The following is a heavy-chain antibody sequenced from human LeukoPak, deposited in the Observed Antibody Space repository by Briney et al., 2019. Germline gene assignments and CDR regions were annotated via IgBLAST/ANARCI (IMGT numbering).Heavy chain of an antibody. D-gene: IGHD2-21*01. CDR3: ITPLPYSAQ. CDR1: GFTFSNYD. Sequence: GRSLRLSCVASGFTFSNYDMNWVRQAPGKGLEWVGRIKPKTDGETTEYAAPVKDRFSISRDDSKSMMYLQMNSLKTEDTAVYYCITPLPYSAQGGQGTLVTVSS. V-gene: IGHV3-15*07. CDR2: IKPKTDGETT. J-gene: IGHJ4*02.